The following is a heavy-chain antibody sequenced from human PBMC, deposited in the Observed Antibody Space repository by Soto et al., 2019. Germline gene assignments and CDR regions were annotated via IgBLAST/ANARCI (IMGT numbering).Heavy chain of an antibody. Sequence: VESLKVSYKVSGYSFAGYWSSWVLQMPGKGLEWMGRIDPSDSYTNYSPSFQCHVTISADKSISTAYLQWSSLKASDTDMYYCERLDNGGEFEYRGQGTLLTVYS. J-gene: IGHJ4*02. CDR2: IDPSDSYT. D-gene: IGHD3-16*01. CDR3: ERLDNGGEFEY. V-gene: IGHV5-10-1*01. CDR1: GYSFAGYW.